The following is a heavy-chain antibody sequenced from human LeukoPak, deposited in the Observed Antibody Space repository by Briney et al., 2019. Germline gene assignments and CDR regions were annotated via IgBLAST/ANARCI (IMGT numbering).Heavy chain of an antibody. D-gene: IGHD2-21*02. V-gene: IGHV1-46*01. CDR1: GYTFISYY. CDR2: INPSGGST. J-gene: IGHJ5*02. CDR3: ARGCGGDCSTRWFDP. Sequence: ASVKVSCKASGYTFISYYMHWVRQAPGQGLEWMGIINPSGGSTSYAQKFQGRVTMTRDTSTSTVYMEPNNLRSEDTAVYYCARGCGGDCSTRWFDPWGQGTLVTVSS.